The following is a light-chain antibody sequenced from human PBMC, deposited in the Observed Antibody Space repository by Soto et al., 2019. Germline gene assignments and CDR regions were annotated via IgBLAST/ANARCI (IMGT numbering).Light chain of an antibody. CDR2: EES. J-gene: IGKJ4*01. Sequence: IQLTQSPSSLSASVGDRVTITCRASQAITNNLAWHQQKPGNPPRLLIYEESTLHSGVPSRFSGRKVGTQFILTIDSLQPEDFATYYCQQVKSYPRTFGGGTKVDIK. CDR1: QAITNN. CDR3: QQVKSYPRT. V-gene: IGKV1-9*01.